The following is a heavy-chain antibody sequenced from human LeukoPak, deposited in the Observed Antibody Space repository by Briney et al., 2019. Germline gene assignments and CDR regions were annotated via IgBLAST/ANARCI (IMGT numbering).Heavy chain of an antibody. CDR2: MNEDGSGR. V-gene: IGHV3-7*01. CDR1: GFTFTSAW. D-gene: IGHD3-10*01. J-gene: IGHJ5*02. CDR3: AAWFGESVP. Sequence: GASLRLSCAASGFTFTSAWMSWLRQTPEKGLEWVAHMNEDGSGRFYVDSAKGLFTISRDDTQNSVYLQNNSLIVEDTVVYYCAAWFGESVPWGQGTLVTVPS.